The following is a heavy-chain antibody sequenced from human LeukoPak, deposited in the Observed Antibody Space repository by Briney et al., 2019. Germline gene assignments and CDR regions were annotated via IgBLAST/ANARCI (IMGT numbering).Heavy chain of an antibody. V-gene: IGHV3-15*01. CDR2: IKSKTYGGTT. CDR3: TTEHRITIFGVVITPVDY. J-gene: IGHJ4*02. CDR1: GFTFSNAW. Sequence: PGGSLRLSCAASGFTFSNAWMSWVRQAPGKGLEWVGRIKSKTYGGTTDYAAPVKGRFTISRDDSKNTLYLQMNSLKTEDTAVYYCTTEHRITIFGVVITPVDYWGQGTLVTVSS. D-gene: IGHD3-3*01.